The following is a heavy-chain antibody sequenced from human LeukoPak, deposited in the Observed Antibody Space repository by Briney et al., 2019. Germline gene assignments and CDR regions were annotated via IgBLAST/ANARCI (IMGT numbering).Heavy chain of an antibody. CDR1: GFTFSSYA. J-gene: IGHJ4*02. CDR3: ARDTYCSGGSCYSLAVDY. D-gene: IGHD2-15*01. Sequence: GGSLRLSCAASGFTFSSYAMHWVRQAPGKGLEWVAVISYDGSNKYYADSVKGRFTISRDNSKNTPYLHMNSLRAEDTAVYYCARDTYCSGGSCYSLAVDYWGQGTLVTVSS. V-gene: IGHV3-30*04. CDR2: ISYDGSNK.